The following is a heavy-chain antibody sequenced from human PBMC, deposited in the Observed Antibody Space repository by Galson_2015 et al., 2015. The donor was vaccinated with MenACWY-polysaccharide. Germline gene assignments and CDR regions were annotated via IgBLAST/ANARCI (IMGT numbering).Heavy chain of an antibody. Sequence: SVKVSCKASGYTFTSYDINWVRQAAGQGLEWMGWMNPNSGNTGYAQKFQGRVTMTRNTSISTAYMELSSLRSEDTAVYYCASGPVYATDAYYYYYGMDVWGQGTTVTVSS. CDR3: ASGPVYATDAYYYYYGMDV. D-gene: IGHD2-8*01. J-gene: IGHJ6*02. CDR2: MNPNSGNT. V-gene: IGHV1-8*01. CDR1: GYTFTSYD.